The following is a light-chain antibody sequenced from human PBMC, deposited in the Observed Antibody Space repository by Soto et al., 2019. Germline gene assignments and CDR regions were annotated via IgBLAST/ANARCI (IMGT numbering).Light chain of an antibody. J-gene: IGLJ1*01. CDR2: GNT. Sequence: QSVLTQPPSVSGAPGQRVTISCTGSSSNIGAGYEVHWYQHLPGKAPKLLIYGNTNRPSGVPDRFSGSKSGTSASLAINGLQAEDEADYYCQSYDSSLSASYVFGGGTKLTVL. CDR3: QSYDSSLSASYV. CDR1: SSNIGAGYE. V-gene: IGLV1-40*01.